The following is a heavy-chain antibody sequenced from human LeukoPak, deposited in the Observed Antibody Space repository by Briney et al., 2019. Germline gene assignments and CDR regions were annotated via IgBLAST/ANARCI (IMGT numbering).Heavy chain of an antibody. D-gene: IGHD6-13*01. J-gene: IGHJ4*02. V-gene: IGHV4-30-2*01. Sequence: SETLSLTCTVSGGSISSGGYYWSWIRQPPGKGLEWIGYIYHSGSTYYNPSLKSRVTISVDRSKNQFSLKLSSVTAADTAVYYCAGTYGSSWSYFDYWGQGTLVTVSS. CDR1: GGSISSGGYY. CDR3: AGTYGSSWSYFDY. CDR2: IYHSGST.